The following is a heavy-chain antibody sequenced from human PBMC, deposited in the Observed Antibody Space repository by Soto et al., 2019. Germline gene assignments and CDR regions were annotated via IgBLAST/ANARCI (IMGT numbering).Heavy chain of an antibody. CDR1: GGTFSSYT. V-gene: IGHV1-69*04. J-gene: IGHJ4*02. D-gene: IGHD3-9*01. CDR3: ARENRYQYYFDY. CDR2: IIPILGIA. Sequence: GASVKVSCKASGGTFSSYTISWVRQAPGQGLEWMGRIIPILGIANYAQKFQGRVTITADKSTSTAYMELSSLRSEDTAVYHCARENRYQYYFDYWGQGTLVTVSS.